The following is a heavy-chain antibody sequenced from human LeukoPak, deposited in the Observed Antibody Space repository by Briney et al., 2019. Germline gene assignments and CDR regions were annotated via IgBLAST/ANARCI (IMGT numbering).Heavy chain of an antibody. D-gene: IGHD1-26*01. CDR1: GFSFSNYA. V-gene: IGHV3-23*01. Sequence: GSLKISCAASGFSFSNYAMSWVRQAPGKGLEWVSAISGSGGSTYYADSVKGRFTVSRDNSKNTLYLQMNSLRAEDTAVYYCAKDPGIVGATTSGWFDPWGQGTLVTVSS. CDR2: ISGSGGST. CDR3: AKDPGIVGATTSGWFDP. J-gene: IGHJ5*02.